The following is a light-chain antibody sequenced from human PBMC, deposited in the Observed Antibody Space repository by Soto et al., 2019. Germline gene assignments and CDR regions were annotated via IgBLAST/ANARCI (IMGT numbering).Light chain of an antibody. CDR1: QSVRSD. CDR3: QQYNSWPLT. V-gene: IGKV3-15*01. Sequence: EIVMTQSPATLSVSPGERATLSCRASQSVRSDLAWYHQKPGQTPRLLIYGASTRATGIPARFSGSGSGTEFTLTISSLQSEDFAVYYCQQYNSWPLTFGGGTKVEIK. CDR2: GAS. J-gene: IGKJ4*01.